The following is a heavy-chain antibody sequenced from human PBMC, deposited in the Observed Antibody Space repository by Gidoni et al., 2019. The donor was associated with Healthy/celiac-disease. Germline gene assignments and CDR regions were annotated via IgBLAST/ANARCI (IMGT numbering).Heavy chain of an antibody. D-gene: IGHD3-3*01. CDR3: ARDHERFLEWGGRATRSYFDY. V-gene: IGHV1-69*01. CDR2: ILPILGTA. J-gene: IGHJ4*02. Sequence: QVQLVQSGAEVTKPGSSVQVSCKASGGTFSSYAISWVRQAPGQGLEWMGGILPILGTANYAQKFQGRVTITADESTSTAYMGLSSLRSEDTAVYYCARDHERFLEWGGRATRSYFDYWGQGTLVTVSS. CDR1: GGTFSSYA.